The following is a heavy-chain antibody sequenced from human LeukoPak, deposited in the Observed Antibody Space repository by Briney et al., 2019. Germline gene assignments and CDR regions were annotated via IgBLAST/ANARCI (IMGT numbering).Heavy chain of an antibody. CDR1: GFTFSSYA. CDR3: AKRGNYDFWSGYYPGRNYYYFMDV. J-gene: IGHJ6*03. V-gene: IGHV3-23*01. Sequence: GGSLRLSCAASGFTFSSYAMSWVRQAPGKGLEWVSAISGSGGSTYYADSVKGRFTISRDNSKNTLYLQMNSLRAEDTAVYYCAKRGNYDFWSGYYPGRNYYYFMDVWGKGTTVTVSS. D-gene: IGHD3-3*01. CDR2: ISGSGGST.